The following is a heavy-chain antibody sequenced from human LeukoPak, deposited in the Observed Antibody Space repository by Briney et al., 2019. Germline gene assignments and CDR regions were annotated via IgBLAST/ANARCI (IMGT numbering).Heavy chain of an antibody. CDR3: ARGTRIAARPNYYYGMDV. Sequence: PSETLSLTCTVSGGSISSYYWSWIRQPPGKGLEWIGYIYYSGSTNYNPSLKSRVTISVDTSKNQFSLKLSSVTAADTAVYYCARGTRIAARPNYYYGMDVWGQGTTATVSS. D-gene: IGHD6-6*01. J-gene: IGHJ6*02. V-gene: IGHV4-59*01. CDR2: IYYSGST. CDR1: GGSISSYY.